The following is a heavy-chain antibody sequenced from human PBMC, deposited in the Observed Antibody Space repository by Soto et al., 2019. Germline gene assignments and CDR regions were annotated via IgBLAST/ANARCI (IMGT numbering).Heavy chain of an antibody. V-gene: IGHV3-30-3*01. Sequence: GGSLRLSCAASGLTFSSYAMHWVRQAPGKGLEWVAVISYDGSNKYYADSVKGRFTISRDNSKNTLYLQMNSLRAEDTAVYYCARALGYCSSTSCPVGDWFDPWGQGTLVTVSS. D-gene: IGHD2-2*01. J-gene: IGHJ5*02. CDR3: ARALGYCSSTSCPVGDWFDP. CDR1: GLTFSSYA. CDR2: ISYDGSNK.